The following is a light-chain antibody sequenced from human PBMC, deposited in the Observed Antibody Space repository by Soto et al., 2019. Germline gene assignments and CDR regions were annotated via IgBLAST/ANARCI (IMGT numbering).Light chain of an antibody. CDR3: QQRGSWPPFT. V-gene: IGKV3-11*01. CDR2: DAS. CDR1: QSISDY. Sequence: EIVLTQSPATLSLSPGERATLSCRASQSISDYLAWYQQKPGQAPRLLIYDASTRATGIPARFSGSGSGTDFTLTISGLEPEDFAVYYCQQRGSWPPFTFGQGTRLEIK. J-gene: IGKJ2*01.